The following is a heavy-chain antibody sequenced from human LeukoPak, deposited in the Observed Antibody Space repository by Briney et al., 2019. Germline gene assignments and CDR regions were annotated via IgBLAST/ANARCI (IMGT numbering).Heavy chain of an antibody. D-gene: IGHD5-18*01. CDR2: IKRDGSET. V-gene: IGHV3-7*03. J-gene: IGHJ4*02. CDR3: ASLDTAMVTWRDN. CDR1: GFIFSSQW. Sequence: GGSLRLSCEASGFIFSSQWMSWVRQAPGKGLEWVANIKRDGSETYYVNSVKGRFTISRDNAKNSLFLQMNSLRVEDTAVYYCASLDTAMVTWRDNWGQGTLDTVSS.